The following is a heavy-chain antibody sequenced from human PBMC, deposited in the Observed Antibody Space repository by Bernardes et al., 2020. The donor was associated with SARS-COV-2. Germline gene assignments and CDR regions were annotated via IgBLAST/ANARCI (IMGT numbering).Heavy chain of an antibody. D-gene: IGHD2-2*03. J-gene: IGHJ6*02. Sequence: SETLSLTCTVSSGSIDNSYWNWIRQPAGTGLEWIGRIYVSGNTNYNPSLKSRVSLSLDTPKNQFSLRLTSVTAADTAVYYCARSAGYCSTASCHTSDYYYNPLDVWGQGTTVTVSS. CDR2: IYVSGNT. CDR3: ARSAGYCSTASCHTSDYYYNPLDV. CDR1: SGSIDNSY. V-gene: IGHV4-4*07.